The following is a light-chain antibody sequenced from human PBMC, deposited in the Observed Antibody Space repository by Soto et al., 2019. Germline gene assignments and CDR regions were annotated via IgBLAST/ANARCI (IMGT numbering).Light chain of an antibody. CDR3: GSWDSRLSVVV. V-gene: IGLV1-51*01. CDR1: NSNIGNKY. CDR2: DNY. Sequence: QSVLTQPPSLSAAPGQKVTISCSGSNSNIGNKYVSWYQLLPGAAPKLLIYDNYKRPSGIPDRFSGSQSGTSATLGITGLQSGDEADYYCGSWDSRLSVVVFGAGTKLTVL. J-gene: IGLJ3*02.